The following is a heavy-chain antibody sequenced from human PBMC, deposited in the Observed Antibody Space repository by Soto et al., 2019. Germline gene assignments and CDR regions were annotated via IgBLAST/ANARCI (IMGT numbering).Heavy chain of an antibody. J-gene: IGHJ6*02. Sequence: QVQLVESGGGVVQPGRSLRLSCAASGFTFSSYGMHWVRQAPGKGLEWVAVISYDGSNKYYADSVKGRFTISRDNSKNTLYLQMNSLRAEDKAVYYCAKDPADTPPYCYYSGRDVWGQGTTVTVSS. CDR2: ISYDGSNK. CDR3: AKDPADTPPYCYYSGRDV. D-gene: IGHD5-18*01. CDR1: GFTFSSYG. V-gene: IGHV3-30*18.